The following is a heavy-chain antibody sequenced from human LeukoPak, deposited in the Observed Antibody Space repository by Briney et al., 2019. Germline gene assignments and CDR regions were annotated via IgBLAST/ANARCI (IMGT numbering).Heavy chain of an antibody. V-gene: IGHV4-34*01. CDR2: INHSGST. CDR1: GGSFSGYY. CDR3: ARGQLELHWPRLSRVPYYFDY. D-gene: IGHD1-7*01. Sequence: PSETLSLTCAVYGGSFSGYYWSWIRQPPGKGLEWIGEINHSGSTNYNPSLKSRVTISVDTSKNQFSLKLSSVTAADTAVYYCARGQLELHWPRLSRVPYYFDYWGQGTLVTVSS. J-gene: IGHJ4*02.